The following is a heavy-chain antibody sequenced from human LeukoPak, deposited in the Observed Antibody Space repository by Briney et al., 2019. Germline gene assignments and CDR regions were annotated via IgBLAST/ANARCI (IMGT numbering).Heavy chain of an antibody. J-gene: IGHJ1*01. V-gene: IGHV5-51*01. Sequence: GESLKISCKGSGYSFTSYWIGWVRQMPGKGLEWMGIIYPGDSDTRYSPSFQGQVTISADKSISTAYLQWSSLKASDTAMYYCARHGGLGYSNYYFQHWGQGTLVTVSP. D-gene: IGHD4-11*01. CDR2: IYPGDSDT. CDR3: ARHGGLGYSNYYFQH. CDR1: GYSFTSYW.